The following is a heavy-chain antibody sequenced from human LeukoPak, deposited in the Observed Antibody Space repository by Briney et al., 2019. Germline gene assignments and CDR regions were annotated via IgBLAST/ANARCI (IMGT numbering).Heavy chain of an antibody. CDR3: ARHHDGGPKLRLDF. J-gene: IGHJ4*02. V-gene: IGHV4-59*08. CDR1: GASVSNYY. D-gene: IGHD2-15*01. CDR2: FHYSGST. Sequence: SETLSLTCRVSGASVSNYYWSWIRQSPGKGLEWIGFFHYSGSTNYNPSLNSRVTTSIDTSMNQLSLTLVSVTDADTAVYFCARHHDGGPKLRLDFWGLGVLVTVSS.